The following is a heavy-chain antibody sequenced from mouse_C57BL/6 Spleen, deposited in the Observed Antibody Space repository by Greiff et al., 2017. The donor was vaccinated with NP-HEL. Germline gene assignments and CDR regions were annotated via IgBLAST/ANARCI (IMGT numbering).Heavy chain of an antibody. CDR2: IRNKANNHAT. J-gene: IGHJ4*01. CDR3: TRPLSPYYPMDY. CDR1: GFTFSDAW. Sequence: EVQRVESGGGLVQPGGSMKLSCAASGFTFSDAWMDWVRQSPEKGLELVAEIRNKANNHATYYAESVKGRFTISRDDSKSSVYLQMNSLRAEDTGIYYCTRPLSPYYPMDYWGQGTSVTVSS. V-gene: IGHV6-6*01. D-gene: IGHD1-1*01.